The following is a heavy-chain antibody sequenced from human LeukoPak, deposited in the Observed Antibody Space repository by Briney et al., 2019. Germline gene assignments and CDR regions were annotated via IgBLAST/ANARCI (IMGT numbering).Heavy chain of an antibody. V-gene: IGHV4-38-2*02. J-gene: IGHJ4*02. D-gene: IGHD6-13*01. CDR1: GYSISSDYY. CDR3: ARRRSSWYFFDY. Sequence: SETLSLTCTVSGYSISSDYYWGWIRQPPGKGLEWIGSIYHSGSTYYNPSLKSRVTISVDTSKNQFSLKLSSVTAADTAVYYCARRRSSWYFFDYWGQGTLVTVSS. CDR2: IYHSGST.